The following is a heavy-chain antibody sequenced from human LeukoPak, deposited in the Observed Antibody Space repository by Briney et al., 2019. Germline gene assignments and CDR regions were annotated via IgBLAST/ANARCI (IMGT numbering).Heavy chain of an antibody. Sequence: ASVKVSCXASGYTFTSYYMHWVRQAPGQGLEWMGIINPSGGSTSYAQKFQGRVTMTRDTSTSTVYMELSSLRSEDTAVYYCATTRGADILTGRGVHYWGQGTLVTVSS. CDR3: ATTRGADILTGRGVHY. V-gene: IGHV1-46*03. D-gene: IGHD3-9*01. CDR2: INPSGGST. J-gene: IGHJ4*02. CDR1: GYTFTSYY.